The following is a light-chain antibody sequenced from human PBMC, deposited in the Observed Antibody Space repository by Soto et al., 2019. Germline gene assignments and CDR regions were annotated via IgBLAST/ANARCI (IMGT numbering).Light chain of an antibody. CDR1: QSLSSN. Sequence: EIVMTQSPDTLSVSPGERATLSCRASQSLSSNLAWYQQKPGQAPRLLIYDASSLESGVPSRFSGSGSGTEFTLTISSLQPEDFATYYCQQYNAYYSFGQGTKVDIK. J-gene: IGKJ2*03. CDR2: DAS. V-gene: IGKV3-15*01. CDR3: QQYNAYYS.